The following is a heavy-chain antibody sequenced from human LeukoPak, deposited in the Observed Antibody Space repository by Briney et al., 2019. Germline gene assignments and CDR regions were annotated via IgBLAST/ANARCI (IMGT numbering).Heavy chain of an antibody. Sequence: GGSLRLSCAASEFTFSTYWMHWVRQAPGKGLEWVSYISSSSSTIYYADSVKGRFTISRDNAKNSLYLQMNSLRDEDTAVYYCARDGMVRGVIIWDAFDIWGQGTMVTVSS. CDR3: ARDGMVRGVIIWDAFDI. D-gene: IGHD3-10*01. CDR2: ISSSSSTI. J-gene: IGHJ3*02. V-gene: IGHV3-48*02. CDR1: EFTFSTYW.